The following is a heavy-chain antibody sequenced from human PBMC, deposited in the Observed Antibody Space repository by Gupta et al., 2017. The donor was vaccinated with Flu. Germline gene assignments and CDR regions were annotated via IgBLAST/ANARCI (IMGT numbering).Heavy chain of an antibody. D-gene: IGHD5-24*01. J-gene: IGHJ4*02. Sequence: YSPSLKSRVTISVDTSKNQFSLKLSSVTAADTAVYYCARYGQMATPGFDYWGQGTLVTVSS. CDR3: ARYGQMATPGFDY. V-gene: IGHV4-34*01.